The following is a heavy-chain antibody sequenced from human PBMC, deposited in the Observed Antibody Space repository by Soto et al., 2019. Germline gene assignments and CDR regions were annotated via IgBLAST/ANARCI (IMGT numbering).Heavy chain of an antibody. CDR3: ARYSGGYYYGMDD. CDR1: GYTFTRYD. J-gene: IGHJ6*02. D-gene: IGHD1-26*01. V-gene: IGHV1-8*01. Sequence: ASVKVSCKASGYTFTRYDINWVRQAPGQGLEWMGWMNPNSGNTHYAQKFQGRVTMTRNTSISTGYMEPSNLRSEDTAVYYCARYSGGYYYGMDDWGQGTTVTVSS. CDR2: MNPNSGNT.